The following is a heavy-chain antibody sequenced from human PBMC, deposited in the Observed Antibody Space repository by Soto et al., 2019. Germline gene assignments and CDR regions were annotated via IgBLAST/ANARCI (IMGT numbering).Heavy chain of an antibody. CDR2: IKQDGSEK. CDR1: GFTFSSYW. Sequence: EVQLVESGGGLVQPGGSLRLSCAASGFTFSSYWMSWVRQAPGKGLEWVANIKQDGSEKYYVDSVKGRFTISRDNAKNSLYVQMNSLRAEDTAVYYCARLGYCSGGSCYTYGDYVYWGQGTLVTVSS. D-gene: IGHD2-15*01. J-gene: IGHJ4*02. V-gene: IGHV3-7*01. CDR3: ARLGYCSGGSCYTYGDYVY.